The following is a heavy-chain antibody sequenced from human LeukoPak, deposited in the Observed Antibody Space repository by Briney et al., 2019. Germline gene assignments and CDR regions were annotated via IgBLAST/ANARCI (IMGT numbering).Heavy chain of an antibody. CDR1: GYTFTGYY. D-gene: IGHD2-2*01. V-gene: IGHV1-2*02. J-gene: IGHJ4*02. CDR3: ARGDIVVVPAGPGTFDY. Sequence: GASVKVSCKASGYTFTGYYMHWVRQAPGQGLEWMGWINPNSGGTNYAQKFQGRVTMTRDTSISTAYMELSRLRSDDTAVYYCARGDIVVVPAGPGTFDYWGQGTLVTVSS. CDR2: INPNSGGT.